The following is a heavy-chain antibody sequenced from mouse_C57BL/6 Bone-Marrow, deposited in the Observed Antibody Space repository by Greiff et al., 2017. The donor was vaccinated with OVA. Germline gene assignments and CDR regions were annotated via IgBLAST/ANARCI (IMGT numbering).Heavy chain of an antibody. V-gene: IGHV1-75*01. CDR1: GYTFTDYY. J-gene: IGHJ1*03. CDR3: ARWETTVVADWYFEV. Sequence: QVQLQQSGPELVKPGASVKISCKASGYTFTDYYINWVKQRPGQGLEWIGWIFPGSGSTYYNEKFKGKATLTVDKSSSTAYMLLSSLTSEDSAVYFCARWETTVVADWYFEVWGTGTTVTVSS. CDR2: IFPGSGST. D-gene: IGHD1-1*01.